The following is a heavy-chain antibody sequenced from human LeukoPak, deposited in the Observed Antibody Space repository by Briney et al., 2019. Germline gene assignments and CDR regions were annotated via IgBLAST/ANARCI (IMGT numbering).Heavy chain of an antibody. Sequence: GGSLRLSCEASGFNVAINYMTWVRQAPGKGLEWVSVIFSAGSTYYADSVKGRFTVSRDTSKNTLDLQMTSLRAEDTAMSYCVYSSGYFRFAYWGLGTLVTVSS. CDR1: GFNVAINY. CDR3: VYSSGYFRFAY. V-gene: IGHV3-53*01. CDR2: IFSAGST. D-gene: IGHD3-22*01. J-gene: IGHJ4*02.